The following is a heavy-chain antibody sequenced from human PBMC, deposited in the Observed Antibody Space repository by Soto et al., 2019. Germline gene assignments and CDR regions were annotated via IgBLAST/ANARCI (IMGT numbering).Heavy chain of an antibody. J-gene: IGHJ6*02. Sequence: SETLSLTCTVSGGSISSSSYYWRWIRQPPGKGLEWIGYIYYSGSTNYNPSLKSRVTISVDTSKNQFSLKLSSVTAADTAVYYCARSTYSNYRDYYYYGMDVWGQGTTVTVSS. CDR1: GGSISSSSYY. CDR3: ARSTYSNYRDYYYYGMDV. V-gene: IGHV4-61*01. D-gene: IGHD4-4*01. CDR2: IYYSGST.